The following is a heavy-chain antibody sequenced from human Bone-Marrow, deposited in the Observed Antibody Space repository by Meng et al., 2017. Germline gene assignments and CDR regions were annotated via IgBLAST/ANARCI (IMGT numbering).Heavy chain of an antibody. Sequence: SETLSLTCTVSGGSVSSGSYYWSWIRQPPGKGLEWIGYIYYSGSTNYNPSLKSRVTISVDTSKNQFSLKLSSVTAADTAVYYCARGQQWLVRTGYFDYWGQGTLVTVSS. J-gene: IGHJ4*02. V-gene: IGHV4-61*01. CDR2: IYYSGST. CDR3: ARGQQWLVRTGYFDY. CDR1: GGSVSSGSYY. D-gene: IGHD6-19*01.